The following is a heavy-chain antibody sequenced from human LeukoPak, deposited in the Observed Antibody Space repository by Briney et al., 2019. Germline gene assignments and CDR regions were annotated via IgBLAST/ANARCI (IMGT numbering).Heavy chain of an antibody. CDR2: IYYSGTT. CDR3: ARRDIVATIST. Sequence: SETLSLTCTVSGYSVSSSYYWAWIRQPPGKGLEWIGSIYYSGTTFYNPSLKSRLTISVDTSKNQFSLRLSSVTAADTAVYYCARRDIVATISTWGQGTLVTVSS. J-gene: IGHJ4*02. CDR1: GYSVSSSYY. D-gene: IGHD5-12*01. V-gene: IGHV4-38-2*02.